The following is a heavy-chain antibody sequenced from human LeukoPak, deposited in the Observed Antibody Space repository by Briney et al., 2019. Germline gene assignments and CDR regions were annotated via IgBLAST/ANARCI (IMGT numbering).Heavy chain of an antibody. CDR1: GYTFTSYG. J-gene: IGHJ4*02. Sequence: ASVKVSCKASGYTFTSYGISWVRQAPGQGLEWMGWISAYNGNTNCAQKLQGRVTMTTDTSTSTAYMELRSLRSDDTAVYYCARERDTGYSSSWLDYWGQGTLVTVSS. CDR3: ARERDTGYSSSWLDY. V-gene: IGHV1-18*01. D-gene: IGHD6-13*01. CDR2: ISAYNGNT.